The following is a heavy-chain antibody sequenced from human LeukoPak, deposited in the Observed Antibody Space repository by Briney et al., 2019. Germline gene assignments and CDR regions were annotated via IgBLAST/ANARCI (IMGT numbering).Heavy chain of an antibody. CDR3: ARPNGCSGGSCYQGDWFDP. CDR1: GYTFTSYG. J-gene: IGHJ5*02. D-gene: IGHD2-15*01. V-gene: IGHV1-18*01. Sequence: ASVKGSCKASGYTFTSYGISWVRQAPGQGLEWMGWISAYNGNTNYAQKLQGRVTMTTDTSTTTAYMELWSLRSDDTAVYYCARPNGCSGGSCYQGDWFDPWGQGTLVTVSS. CDR2: ISAYNGNT.